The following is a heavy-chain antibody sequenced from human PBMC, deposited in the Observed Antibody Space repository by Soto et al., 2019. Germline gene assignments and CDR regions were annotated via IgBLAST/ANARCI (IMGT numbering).Heavy chain of an antibody. V-gene: IGHV3-53*01. D-gene: IGHD3-22*01. J-gene: IGHJ6*02. CDR2: IYSGGST. CDR3: ARPYYYDSSGYYGPDGMDV. CDR1: GFTVSSNY. Sequence: GGSLRLSCAASGFTVSSNYMSWVRQAPGKGLEWVSVIYSGGSTYYADPVKGRFTISRDNSKNTLYLQMNSLRAEDTAVYYCARPYYYDSSGYYGPDGMDVCGQGTTVTVS.